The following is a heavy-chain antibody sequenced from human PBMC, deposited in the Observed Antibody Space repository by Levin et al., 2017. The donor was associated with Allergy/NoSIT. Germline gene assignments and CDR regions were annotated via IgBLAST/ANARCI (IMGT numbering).Heavy chain of an antibody. Sequence: GGSLRLSCAASGLTVSSNYMSWVRQSPGKGLEWVSIIYDDGRAFYPDTLRGRFIISRDSSKNTLHLQMDGLRAEDTAVYYCARAVVLTTIPTDYFDYWGQGTLVTVSS. CDR3: ARAVVLTTIPTDYFDY. V-gene: IGHV3-66*01. J-gene: IGHJ4*02. D-gene: IGHD2-21*02. CDR1: GLTVSSNY. CDR2: IYDDGRA.